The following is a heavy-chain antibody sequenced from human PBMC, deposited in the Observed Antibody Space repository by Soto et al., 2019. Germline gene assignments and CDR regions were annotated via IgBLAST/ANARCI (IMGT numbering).Heavy chain of an antibody. CDR1: GYTFTSYG. Sequence: QVQLVQSGAEVKKPGASVKVSCKASGYTFTSYGISWVRQAPGQGLEWMGWISAYNGNTNYAQKLQGRVTMTTDTSTSTAYMELRSPRSDDTAVYYCARGPNIVVVTALGGGYFQHWGQGTLVTVSS. D-gene: IGHD2-21*02. J-gene: IGHJ1*01. CDR3: ARGPNIVVVTALGGGYFQH. V-gene: IGHV1-18*01. CDR2: ISAYNGNT.